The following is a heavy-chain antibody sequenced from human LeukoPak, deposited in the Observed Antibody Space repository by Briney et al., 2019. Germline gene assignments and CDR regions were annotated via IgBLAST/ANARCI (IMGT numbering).Heavy chain of an antibody. J-gene: IGHJ6*04. Sequence: SETLSLTCAVYGGSFSGYYWGWIRQPPGKGLEWIGSIYHSGSTYYNPSLKSRVTISVDTSKNQFSLKLSSVTAADTAVYYCARDPHASITGTTYYLDVWGKGTTVTVSS. V-gene: IGHV4-34*01. CDR2: IYHSGST. CDR1: GGSFSGYY. CDR3: ARDPHASITGTTYYLDV. D-gene: IGHD1-7*01.